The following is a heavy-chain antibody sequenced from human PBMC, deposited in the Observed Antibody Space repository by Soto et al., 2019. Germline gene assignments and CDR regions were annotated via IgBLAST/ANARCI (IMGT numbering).Heavy chain of an antibody. V-gene: IGHV3-30-3*01. CDR2: ISYDGSNK. CDR1: GFTFSSYA. Sequence: QVQLVESGGGVVQPGRSLRLSCAASGFTFSSYAMHWVRQAPGKGLEWVAVISYDGSNKYYADSVKGRFTISRDNSKNQLYLQMNNLRAEDTAVYYCARDSRRFSWAYGMDVWGQGTAVTVCS. J-gene: IGHJ6*02. D-gene: IGHD3-3*01. CDR3: ARDSRRFSWAYGMDV.